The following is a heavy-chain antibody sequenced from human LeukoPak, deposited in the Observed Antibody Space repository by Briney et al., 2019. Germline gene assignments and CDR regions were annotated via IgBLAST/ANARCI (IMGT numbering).Heavy chain of an antibody. CDR2: IRGSGGST. CDR3: SLPLTSLYYFDY. CDR1: GFTFSSYA. J-gene: IGHJ4*02. V-gene: IGHV3-23*01. D-gene: IGHD1-20*01. Sequence: NPGGSLRLSCAASGFTFSSYAMSWVRQAPGKGLEWVSSIRGSGGSTYYAVCVKGRCTLHRDNSKNTLYLQIQRLRAEDTAVYYCSLPLTSLYYFDYWGQGTLVTVSS.